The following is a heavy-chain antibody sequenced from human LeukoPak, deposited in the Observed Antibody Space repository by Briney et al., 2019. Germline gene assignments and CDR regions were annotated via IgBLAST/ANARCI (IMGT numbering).Heavy chain of an antibody. CDR2: INPSGGST. CDR3: ARGERSGSFDY. CDR1: GYTLTFYH. J-gene: IGHJ4*02. Sequence: ASVKVSCKASGYTLTFYHMHWARQAPGQGLEWMGIINPSGGSTSYAQKFQGRLTMTRDTSPSTVYMELSSLRSEDTVVYYCARGERSGSFDYWGQGTLVTVSS. V-gene: IGHV1-46*01. D-gene: IGHD1-26*01.